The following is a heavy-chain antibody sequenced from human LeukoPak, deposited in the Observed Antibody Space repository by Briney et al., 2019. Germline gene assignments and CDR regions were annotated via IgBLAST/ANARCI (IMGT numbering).Heavy chain of an antibody. Sequence: SETLSLTCTVSGGSISSYYWSWIRQPPGKGLEWIGYIYYSGSTNYNPSLKSRVTISVDTSKNQFSLKLSSVTAADTAVYYCARLEVSYFQHWGQGTLVTVSS. J-gene: IGHJ1*01. CDR1: GGSISSYY. V-gene: IGHV4-59*01. CDR3: ARLEVSYFQH. D-gene: IGHD1-1*01. CDR2: IYYSGST.